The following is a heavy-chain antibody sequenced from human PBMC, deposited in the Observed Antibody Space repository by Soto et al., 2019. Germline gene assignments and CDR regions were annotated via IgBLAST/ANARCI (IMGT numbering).Heavy chain of an antibody. Sequence: SETLSLTCAVYGGSVNGYYWNWMRPPPGKGLEWIGEINHTGGTHYNPSLKSRVTMSVDTSKNQFSLRLSSVTAADTAIYYCATRITVFGLLIPPFDPCVQGTQVTVSS. V-gene: IGHV4-34*01. CDR3: ATRITVFGLLIPPFDP. J-gene: IGHJ5*02. CDR1: GGSVNGYY. D-gene: IGHD3-3*01. CDR2: INHTGGT.